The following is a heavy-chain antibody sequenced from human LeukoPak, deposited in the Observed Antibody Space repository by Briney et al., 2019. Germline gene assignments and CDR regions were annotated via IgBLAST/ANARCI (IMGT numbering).Heavy chain of an antibody. CDR3: ARGRDHAFDI. CDR1: GLAFSSSA. V-gene: IGHV3-48*01. CDR2: SSASSSDV. J-gene: IGHJ3*02. Sequence: GGSLRLSCAASGLAFSSSAMNWVRQTPGKGLEWLSYSSASSSDVYYADSVKGRFTISRDNAKSSLYLQMNSLTAEDSAIYFCARGRDHAFDIWGQGTRVTVSS.